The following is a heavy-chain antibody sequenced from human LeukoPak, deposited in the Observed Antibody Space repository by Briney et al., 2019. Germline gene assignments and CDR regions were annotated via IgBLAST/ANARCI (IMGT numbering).Heavy chain of an antibody. V-gene: IGHV3-21*04. CDR2: ISPSSSYI. D-gene: IGHD6-13*01. Sequence: GGTLRLSCVASGFSFSSYAINWVRQAPGKGLEWVSSISPSSSYIYYADSAKGRFTISRDNSKNTLYLQMNSLRAEDTAVYYCAKVPIAAAGYYFDYWGQGTLVTVSS. CDR1: GFSFSSYA. CDR3: AKVPIAAAGYYFDY. J-gene: IGHJ4*02.